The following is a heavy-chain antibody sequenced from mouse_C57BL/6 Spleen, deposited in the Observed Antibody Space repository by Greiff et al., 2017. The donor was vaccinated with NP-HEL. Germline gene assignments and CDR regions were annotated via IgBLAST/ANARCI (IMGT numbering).Heavy chain of an antibody. Sequence: VQLQQPGAELVKPGASVKLSCKASGYTFTSYWMQWVKQRPGQGLEWIGEIDPSDSYTNYTQKFKGKATLTVDTSSSTAYMQLSSLTSEDSAVYYCARTTVVATDYAMDYWGQGTSVTVSS. CDR3: ARTTVVATDYAMDY. CDR2: IDPSDSYT. V-gene: IGHV1-50*01. D-gene: IGHD1-1*01. J-gene: IGHJ4*01. CDR1: GYTFTSYW.